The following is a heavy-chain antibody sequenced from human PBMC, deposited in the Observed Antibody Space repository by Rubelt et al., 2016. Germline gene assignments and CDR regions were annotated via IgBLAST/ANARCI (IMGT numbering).Heavy chain of an antibody. CDR1: GFTFSSHG. V-gene: IGHV3-48*01. J-gene: IGHJ3*01. CDR3: ANFWGG. Sequence: VQLVESGGGVVQPGGSLRLSCAASGFTFSSHGMHWVRQAPGKGLEWVSYISGGSTAIYYADSVKGRFTFSRDNGKNSLYLQMDGLRAEDTAVYYCANFWGGWGQGTMVTVSS. D-gene: IGHD3-16*01. CDR2: ISGGSTAI.